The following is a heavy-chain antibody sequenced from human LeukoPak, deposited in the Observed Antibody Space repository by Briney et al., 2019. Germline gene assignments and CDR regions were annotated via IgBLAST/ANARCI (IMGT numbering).Heavy chain of an antibody. CDR3: ARDYAFDI. J-gene: IGHJ3*02. CDR2: IYYSRNN. Sequence: SETLSLTCTVSGDSISSYYWSRVRQPPGKGLEWIGCIYYSRNNNYNPSLKSRVTISIDTSKNQFSLKLNSVTAADTAVYYCARDYAFDIWGQGTMVTVSS. CDR1: GDSISSYY. V-gene: IGHV4-59*01.